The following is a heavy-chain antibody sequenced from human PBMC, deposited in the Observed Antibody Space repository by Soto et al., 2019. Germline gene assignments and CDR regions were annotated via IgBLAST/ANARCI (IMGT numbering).Heavy chain of an antibody. V-gene: IGHV1-2*02. Sequence: ASVKVSCKASGYTFTGYYMHWVRQAPGRGLEWMGWINPNSGGTNYAQKFQGRVTMTRDTSISTAYMELSRLRSDDTAVYYCARDRGYDYVWGSYRYIRDYYYYGMDVWGQGTTVTVSS. CDR3: ARDRGYDYVWGSYRYIRDYYYYGMDV. J-gene: IGHJ6*02. CDR1: GYTFTGYY. D-gene: IGHD3-16*02. CDR2: INPNSGGT.